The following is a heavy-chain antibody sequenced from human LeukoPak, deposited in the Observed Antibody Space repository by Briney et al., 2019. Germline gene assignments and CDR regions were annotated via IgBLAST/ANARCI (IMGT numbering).Heavy chain of an antibody. CDR2: IYHSGST. J-gene: IGHJ5*02. D-gene: IGHD3-16*01. Sequence: RASQTLSLTCAVSGGSISSGGYSWSWIRQPPGKGLEWIGYIYHSGSTYYNPSLKSRVTISVDRSKNQFSLKLSSVTAADTAVYYCATLSIMITFGGVSAWFDPWGQGTLVTVSS. V-gene: IGHV4-30-2*01. CDR1: GGSISSGGYS. CDR3: ATLSIMITFGGVSAWFDP.